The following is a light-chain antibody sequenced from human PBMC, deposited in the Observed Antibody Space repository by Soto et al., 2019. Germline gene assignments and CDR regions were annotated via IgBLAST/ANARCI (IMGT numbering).Light chain of an antibody. J-gene: IGKJ5*01. V-gene: IGKV3-15*01. CDR1: RSVSGA. CDR2: GES. Sequence: EIVMTQSPATLSVSPGERPTPSCRAGRSVSGALPWYQQKPGQSPRLLFYGESTRATGIPARFSGSGSGTEFTLTISSLQSADFAVYYCQQYTNWPLIFGQGTRLEIK. CDR3: QQYTNWPLI.